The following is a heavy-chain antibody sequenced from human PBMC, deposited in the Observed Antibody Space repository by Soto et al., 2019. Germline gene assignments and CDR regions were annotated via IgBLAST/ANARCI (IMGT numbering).Heavy chain of an antibody. D-gene: IGHD6-13*01. Sequence: QLQLQESGPGLVKPSGTLSLTCTVSGGSISSSSYYWGWIRQPPGKGLEWIGRIYYSGSTYYNPSLKSRVTISVDTSKNQCSRKLSSVTAADTAVYYCARRQSSSWYGLWGQGTLVTVSS. CDR2: IYYSGST. J-gene: IGHJ4*02. V-gene: IGHV4-39*01. CDR1: GGSISSSSYY. CDR3: ARRQSSSWYGL.